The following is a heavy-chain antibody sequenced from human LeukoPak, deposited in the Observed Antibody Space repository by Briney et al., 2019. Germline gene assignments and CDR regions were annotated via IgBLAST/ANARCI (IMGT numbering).Heavy chain of an antibody. CDR2: ISYDGSNK. V-gene: IGHV3-30*04. D-gene: IGHD6-19*01. CDR3: ARDTDHEGYSSGWY. J-gene: IGHJ4*02. CDR1: GFTFSSYA. Sequence: PGRSLRLSCAASGFTFSSYAMHWGRQAPGKGLEGVAVISYDGSNKYCADSVKGRFTISRDNSKNTLYLQMNSLRAEDTAVYYCARDTDHEGYSSGWYWGQGTLVTVSS.